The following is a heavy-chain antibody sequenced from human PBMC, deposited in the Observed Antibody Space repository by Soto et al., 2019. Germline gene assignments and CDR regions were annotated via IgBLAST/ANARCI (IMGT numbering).Heavy chain of an antibody. D-gene: IGHD3-22*01. J-gene: IGHJ6*02. Sequence: SETLSLTCTVSVGSISSYYWSWIRQPPGKGLEWIGYIYYSGSTNYNPSLKSRVTISVDTSKNQFSLKLSSVTAADTAVYYCARDPTYYYDSSGYWIDYYYGMDVWGQGTTVTVSS. CDR2: IYYSGST. CDR3: ARDPTYYYDSSGYWIDYYYGMDV. CDR1: VGSISSYY. V-gene: IGHV4-59*01.